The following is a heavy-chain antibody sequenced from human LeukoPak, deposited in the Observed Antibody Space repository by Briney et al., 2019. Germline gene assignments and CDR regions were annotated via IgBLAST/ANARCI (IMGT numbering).Heavy chain of an antibody. CDR2: IRSKDKGGTT. J-gene: IGHJ4*02. CDR3: THDTSGYAYAYDH. Sequence: PGGPLRLFCITSGFTLGDYALTWVRQAPGRGREWVGFIRSKDKGGTTEYDASVKGRFAISRDDSKSISYLQMNSLRTEDTAVYYCTHDTSGYAYAYDHWGQGTLVTVSS. D-gene: IGHD3-22*01. V-gene: IGHV3-49*04. CDR1: GFTLGDYA.